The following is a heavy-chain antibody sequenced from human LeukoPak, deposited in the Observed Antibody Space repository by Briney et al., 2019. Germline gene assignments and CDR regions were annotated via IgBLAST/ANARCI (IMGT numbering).Heavy chain of an antibody. CDR1: GGSISSGGYY. V-gene: IGHV4-31*03. Sequence: SETLSLTCTVSGGSISSGGYYWSWIRQHPGKGLEWIGYIYYSGSTYYNPSLKSRVTISVDTSKNQFSLKLSSVTAADTDVYYCARGLLRPGYFDYWGQGTLVTVSS. D-gene: IGHD1-26*01. J-gene: IGHJ4*02. CDR3: ARGLLRPGYFDY. CDR2: IYYSGST.